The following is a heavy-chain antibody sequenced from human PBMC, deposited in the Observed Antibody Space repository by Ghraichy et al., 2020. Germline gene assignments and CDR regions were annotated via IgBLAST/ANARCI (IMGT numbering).Heavy chain of an antibody. J-gene: IGHJ4*02. CDR3: AKVMNDYYFDY. V-gene: IGHV3-23*01. CDR2: ISGSGGRT. D-gene: IGHD1-1*01. CDR1: GFTFSSYT. Sequence: GVLRLSCAASGFTFSSYTMTWVRQAPGKGLEWVSGISGSGGRTYYADSVKGRFTISRDNSKNTLYLLMNSLRAEDTALYYCAKVMNDYYFDYWGQGTLVTVSS.